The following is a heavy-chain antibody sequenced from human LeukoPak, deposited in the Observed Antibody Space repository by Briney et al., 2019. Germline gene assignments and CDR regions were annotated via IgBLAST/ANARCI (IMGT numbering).Heavy chain of an antibody. CDR2: IIPIFGTA. D-gene: IGHD5-18*01. J-gene: IGHJ4*02. CDR1: GGTFSSYA. CDR3: ARVLLGPVDTAMERTDY. V-gene: IGHV1-69*13. Sequence: ASVKVSCKASGGTFSSYAISWVRQAPGQGLEWLGGIIPIFGTANYAQKFQGRVTITADESTSTAYMELSSLRSEDTAVYYCARVLLGPVDTAMERTDYWGQGTLVTVSS.